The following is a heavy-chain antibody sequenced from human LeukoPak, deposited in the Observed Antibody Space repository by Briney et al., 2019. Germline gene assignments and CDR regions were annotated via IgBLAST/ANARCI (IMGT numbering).Heavy chain of an antibody. V-gene: IGHV1-18*01. J-gene: IGHJ4*02. CDR2: INAYNGNT. Sequence: ASVKVSCKASGYTFTSYGISWVRQAPGQGLEWMGWINAYNGNTNYAQKLPGRVIMTTDTFTSTAYMELRSLRSDDTAVYYCARDLGSSSSWSRGMDYWGQGTLVTVSS. CDR1: GYTFTSYG. D-gene: IGHD6-13*01. CDR3: ARDLGSSSSWSRGMDY.